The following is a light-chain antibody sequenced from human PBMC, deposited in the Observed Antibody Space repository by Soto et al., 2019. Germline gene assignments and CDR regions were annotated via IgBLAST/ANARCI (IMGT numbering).Light chain of an antibody. J-gene: IGKJ1*01. CDR3: QQYGTSPRT. CDR2: DGS. V-gene: IGKV3-11*01. CDR1: QRVCSS. Sequence: IVLTQYPATLSLSPGERATLSCRASQRVCSSLAWYQQRPGQAPRLLSYDGSSRATGIPARFSGSGFGTDFTLTISSLEPEDFAVYYCQQYGTSPRTFGQGTKV.